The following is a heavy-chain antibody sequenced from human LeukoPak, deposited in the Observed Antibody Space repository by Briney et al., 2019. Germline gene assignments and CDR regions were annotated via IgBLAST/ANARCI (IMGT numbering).Heavy chain of an antibody. CDR3: ARERVYSSGYYSDY. V-gene: IGHV1-2*02. CDR2: INPNSGGT. J-gene: IGHJ4*02. D-gene: IGHD3-22*01. CDR1: GYTFTGYY. Sequence: ASVKVSCKASGYTFTGYYMHWVRQAPGQGLEWMGWINPNSGGTNYAQKFQGRVTMTRDTSISTAYMELSSLRSDDTAVYYCARERVYSSGYYSDYWGQGTLVTVSS.